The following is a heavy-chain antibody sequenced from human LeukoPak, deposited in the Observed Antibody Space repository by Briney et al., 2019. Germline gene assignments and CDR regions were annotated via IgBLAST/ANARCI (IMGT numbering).Heavy chain of an antibody. CDR3: ARGYQRPDY. D-gene: IGHD2-2*01. J-gene: IGHJ4*02. CDR2: ISSSSNNI. V-gene: IGHV3-21*01. Sequence: GGSLRLSCAASGFTFSTYTMNWVRQAPGKGLEWVSSISSSSNNINYADSVKGRFTVSRDNAMNSVHLQMNSLRVEDTAVYYCARGYQRPDYWGQGTLITVSS. CDR1: GFTFSTYT.